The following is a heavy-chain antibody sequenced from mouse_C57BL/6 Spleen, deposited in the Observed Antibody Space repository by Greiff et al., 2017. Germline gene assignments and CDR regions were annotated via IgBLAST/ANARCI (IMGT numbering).Heavy chain of an antibody. CDR3: ARGSSISWLAY. CDR1: GYTFTSYW. D-gene: IGHD1-1*01. CDR2: IDPSDSYT. Sequence: QVQLQQPGAELVRPGTSVKLSCKASGYTFTSYWMHWVKQRPGQGLEWIGVIDPSDSYTNYNQKFKGKATLTVDKSSSTAYMQLSSLTSEDSSVYYSARGSSISWLAYWGQGTLVTVSA. J-gene: IGHJ3*01. V-gene: IGHV1-59*01.